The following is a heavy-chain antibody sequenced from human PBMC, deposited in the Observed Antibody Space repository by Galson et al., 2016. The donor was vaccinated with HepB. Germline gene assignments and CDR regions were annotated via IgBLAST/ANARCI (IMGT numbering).Heavy chain of an antibody. Sequence: SLRLSCAASGFAFTTYSMNWVRQAHGKGLEWVSSISSGSNYIYYAASVKGRFTISRDNARKSLSLQMSSLRADDTATYYCTRGWQAAWLQAQNVLDYWGPGTVVTVSS. J-gene: IGHJ4*02. CDR3: TRGWQAAWLQAQNVLDY. V-gene: IGHV3-21*01. CDR2: ISSGSNYI. CDR1: GFAFTTYS. D-gene: IGHD5-24*01.